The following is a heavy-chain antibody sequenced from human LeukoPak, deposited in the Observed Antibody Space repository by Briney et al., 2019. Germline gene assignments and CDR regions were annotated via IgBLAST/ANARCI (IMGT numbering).Heavy chain of an antibody. D-gene: IGHD1-14*01. CDR1: GGSISSGGYY. CDR2: IYYSGST. V-gene: IGHV4-31*03. Sequence: PSETLSLTCTVSGGSISSGGYYWSWIRQHPGKGLEWIGYIYYSGSTYYNPSLKSRVTISVDTSKNQFSLKLRSVTAADTAMYYCVRHRIRIPTTGEIDAFDIWGQGTMVTVSS. CDR3: VRHRIRIPTTGEIDAFDI. J-gene: IGHJ3*02.